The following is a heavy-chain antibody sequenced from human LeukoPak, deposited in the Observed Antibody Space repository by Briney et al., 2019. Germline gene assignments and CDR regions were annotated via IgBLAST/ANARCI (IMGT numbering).Heavy chain of an antibody. D-gene: IGHD3-10*01. V-gene: IGHV3-30*02. J-gene: IGHJ6*03. Sequence: GSLRLSYAASGFTFSSYGMHWIRQAPGKGLEWVAFIRYDGSNKYYADSVKGRFTISRDNSKNTLYQQMNSLRAEDTAVYYCAKASPPVRGNYYYMDVWGKGTTVTISS. CDR2: IRYDGSNK. CDR1: GFTFSSYG. CDR3: AKASPPVRGNYYYMDV.